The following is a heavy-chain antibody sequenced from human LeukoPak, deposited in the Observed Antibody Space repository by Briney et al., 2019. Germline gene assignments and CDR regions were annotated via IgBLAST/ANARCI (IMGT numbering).Heavy chain of an antibody. CDR2: ISGNNEYI. CDR1: GFTFSSFS. V-gene: IGHV3-21*01. J-gene: IGHJ6*03. CDR3: ARNERSGSSYFYYYMDV. Sequence: GGSLRLSCEASGFTFSSFSMNWVRQAPGKGLEWVSSISGNNEYIYYADSVKGRFTISRDNAKNSLYLQLNSLRAEDTAVYYCARNERSGSSYFYYYMDVWGNGTTVTVSS. D-gene: IGHD3-3*01.